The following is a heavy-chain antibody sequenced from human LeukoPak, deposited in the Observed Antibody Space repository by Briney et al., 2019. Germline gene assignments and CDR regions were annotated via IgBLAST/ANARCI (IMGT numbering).Heavy chain of an antibody. D-gene: IGHD6-19*01. CDR2: ITSSGSTK. CDR3: AKARTPYNSGFDY. V-gene: IGHV3-23*01. J-gene: IGHJ4*02. CDR1: GFTFSDYA. Sequence: GGSLRLFCAASGFTFSDYAMLWVRQAPGQGLEWASAITSSGSTKYYADSVRGRFTISRDNSKNTLSLQMSSLRAEDTAVYYCAKARTPYNSGFDYWGQGTLVAVSS.